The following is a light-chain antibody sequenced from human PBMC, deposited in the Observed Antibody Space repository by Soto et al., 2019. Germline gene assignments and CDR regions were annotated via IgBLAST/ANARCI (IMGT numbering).Light chain of an antibody. CDR1: RSNIGAGYD. CDR3: GTWDNSLRSWV. V-gene: IGLV1-51*01. J-gene: IGLJ3*02. CDR2: DSN. Sequence: QSVLTQPPSVSGAPGQRVTISCTGSRSNIGAGYDVHWYQQIPGTAPKLLIYDSNSRPSGIPDRFSGSKSGTSATLGITGLQTGDEADYYCGTWDNSLRSWVFGGGTKLTVL.